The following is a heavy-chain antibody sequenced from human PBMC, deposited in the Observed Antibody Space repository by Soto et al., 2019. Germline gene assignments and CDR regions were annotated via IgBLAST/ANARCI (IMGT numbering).Heavy chain of an antibody. V-gene: IGHV1-18*01. J-gene: IGHJ4*02. D-gene: IGHD2-2*02. Sequence: QVQLVQSGAEVKTPGASVRVSCTASGYTFINYGITWVRQAPGQGLEWMGWISAYNGNTNYEDNLQNRITMTTDSSTSPVSREVRNRRSDDTAVYYCARVGTEYTGPSPPFLDYWARDPWSPSPQ. CDR2: ISAYNGNT. CDR3: ARVGTEYTGPSPPFLDY. CDR1: GYTFINYG.